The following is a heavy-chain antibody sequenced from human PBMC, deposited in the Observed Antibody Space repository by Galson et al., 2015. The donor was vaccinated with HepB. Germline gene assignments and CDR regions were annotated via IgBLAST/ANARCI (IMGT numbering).Heavy chain of an antibody. J-gene: IGHJ3*02. CDR2: ISGSGGST. CDR3: AKSGQTYYYDSSGYYYWVGGAFDI. Sequence: LRLSCAASGFTFSSYAMSWVRQAPGTGLEWVSAISGSGGSTYYADSVKGRFTISRDNSKNTLYLQMNSLRAEDTAVYYCAKSGQTYYYDSSGYYYWVGGAFDIWGQGTMVTVSS. D-gene: IGHD3-22*01. CDR1: GFTFSSYA. V-gene: IGHV3-23*01.